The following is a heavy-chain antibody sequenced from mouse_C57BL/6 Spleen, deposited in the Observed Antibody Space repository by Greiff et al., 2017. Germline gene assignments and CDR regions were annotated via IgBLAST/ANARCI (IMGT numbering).Heavy chain of an antibody. V-gene: IGHV1-76*01. CDR3: ARDGSSWGWFAY. CDR1: GYTFTDYY. D-gene: IGHD1-1*01. CDR2: IYPGSGNT. Sequence: QVQLQQSGAELVRPGASVKLSCKASGYTFTDYYINWVKQRPGQGLEWIARIYPGSGNTYYNEKFKGKATLTAEKSSSTAYMQLSSLTSEYSAVYFCARDGSSWGWFAYWGQGTLVTVSA. J-gene: IGHJ3*01.